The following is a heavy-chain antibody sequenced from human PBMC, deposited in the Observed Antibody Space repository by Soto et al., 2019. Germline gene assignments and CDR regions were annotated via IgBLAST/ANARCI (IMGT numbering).Heavy chain of an antibody. J-gene: IGHJ4*02. CDR1: GGSISSGGYY. CDR2: IYYSGST. Sequence: QVQLQEQGPGLVKPSQTLSLTCTVSGGSISSGGYYWSWIRPHPGKGLEWIGYIYYSGSTYYNPSLKRRVTISVDTSKNQFSLKLSSVTAADTAVYYCARGDRRDYFDYWGQGTLVTVSS. V-gene: IGHV4-31*03. CDR3: ARGDRRDYFDY.